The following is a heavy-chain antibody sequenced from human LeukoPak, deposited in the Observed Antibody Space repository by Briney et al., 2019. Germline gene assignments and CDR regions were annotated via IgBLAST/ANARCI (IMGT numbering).Heavy chain of an antibody. V-gene: IGHV1-8*01. Sequence: ASVKVSCKASGYTFTSYDINWVRQATGQGLECMGWMNPQSGDTDYAQNFQGRVTMTRSPSITTAYMEPTRLTYEDTAVYYCARVPRRGAPFAPWGQGTLVTVSS. CDR2: MNPQSGDT. J-gene: IGHJ5*02. CDR3: ARVPRRGAPFAP. D-gene: IGHD3-10*01. CDR1: GYTFTSYD.